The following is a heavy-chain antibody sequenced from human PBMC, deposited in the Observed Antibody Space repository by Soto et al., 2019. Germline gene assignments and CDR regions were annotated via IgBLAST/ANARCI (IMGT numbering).Heavy chain of an antibody. V-gene: IGHV3-30*18. J-gene: IGHJ6*02. CDR3: AKGRSNYGTDYGMDV. CDR1: GFTFSSYG. CDR2: ISYDGSNK. D-gene: IGHD4-4*01. Sequence: GGSLRLSCAASGFTFSSYGMHWVRQAPGKGLEWVAVISYDGSNKYYADSVKGRFTISRDNSKNTLYLQMNSLRAEDTAVYYCAKGRSNYGTDYGMDVWGQGTTVTVSS.